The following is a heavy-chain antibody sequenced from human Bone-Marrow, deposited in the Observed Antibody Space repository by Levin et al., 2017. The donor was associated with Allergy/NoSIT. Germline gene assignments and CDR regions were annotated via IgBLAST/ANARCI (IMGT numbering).Heavy chain of an antibody. V-gene: IGHV3-30*04. CDR2: ISYDGTKK. CDR3: ARDRGSSWELYYFDY. D-gene: IGHD6-13*01. CDR1: GFNFKTYA. J-gene: IGHJ4*01. Sequence: LPGGSLRLSCAASGFNFKTYAIHWVRQAPGKELEWVAVISYDGTKKYYTDSVKGRFTISRDNFRNTLFLQMNSLKIEDSAIYYCARDRGSSWELYYFDYWGHGTLVTVSS.